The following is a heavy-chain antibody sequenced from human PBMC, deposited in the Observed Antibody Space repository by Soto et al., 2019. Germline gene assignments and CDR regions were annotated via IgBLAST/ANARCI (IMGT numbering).Heavy chain of an antibody. CDR2: ISYDGSNT. D-gene: IGHD1-26*01. CDR3: AKEGGLSGSYYISSSYYFDY. V-gene: IGHV3-30*18. J-gene: IGHJ4*02. Sequence: GGSLRLSCVASGFTFSSYGMHWVHQAPGKGLEWVAIISYDGSNTYYADSVKGRFTISRDNSKNTLYLQMNSLRAEDTSVYYCAKEGGLSGSYYISSSYYFDYWGQGT. CDR1: GFTFSSYG.